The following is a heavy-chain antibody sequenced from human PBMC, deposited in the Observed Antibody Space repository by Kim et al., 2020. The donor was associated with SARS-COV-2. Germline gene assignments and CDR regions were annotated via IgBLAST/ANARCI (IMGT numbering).Heavy chain of an antibody. CDR1: GFTFSSYA. V-gene: IGHV3-23*01. CDR3: AKDPIQLWLLTLDY. Sequence: LSLTCAASGFTFSSYAMSWVREAPGKGLGWVSAISVSGGSTYYADSVKGRFTISRDNSKNTLYLQMNSLRAEDTAVYYFAKDPIQLWLLTLDYWGQGTLVTVSS. D-gene: IGHD5-18*01. CDR2: ISVSGGST. J-gene: IGHJ4*02.